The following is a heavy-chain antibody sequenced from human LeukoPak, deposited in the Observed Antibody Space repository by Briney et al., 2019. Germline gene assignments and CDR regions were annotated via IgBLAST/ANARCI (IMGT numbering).Heavy chain of an antibody. CDR2: ISYDGSNK. V-gene: IGHV3-30-3*01. CDR3: ARDAGPIIVFGDYADY. Sequence: GRSLRLSCAASGFTFSSYAMHWVRQAPGKGLEWVAVISYDGSNKYYADSVKGRFTISRDNSRNTLYLQMNSLRAEDTAVYYCARDAGPIIVFGDYADYWGQGTLVTVSS. D-gene: IGHD4-17*01. CDR1: GFTFSSYA. J-gene: IGHJ4*02.